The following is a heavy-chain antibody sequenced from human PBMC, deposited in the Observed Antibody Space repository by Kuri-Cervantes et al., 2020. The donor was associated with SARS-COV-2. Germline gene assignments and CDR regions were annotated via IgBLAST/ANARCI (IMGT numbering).Heavy chain of an antibody. V-gene: IGHV3-23*01. CDR2: ISGSGGST. J-gene: IGHJ6*03. D-gene: IGHD2-2*01. CDR1: GFTSSDYY. Sequence: GGSLRLSCAASGFTSSDYYMTWIRQAPGKGLEWVSAISGSGGSTYYADSAKGRFTISRDNSKNTLYLQMNSLRAEDTAVYYCAKDRELGYCSSTSCRYYYYMDVWGKGTTVTVFS. CDR3: AKDRELGYCSSTSCRYYYYMDV.